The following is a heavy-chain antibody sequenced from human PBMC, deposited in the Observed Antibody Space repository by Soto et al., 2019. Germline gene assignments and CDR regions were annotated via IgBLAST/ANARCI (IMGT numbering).Heavy chain of an antibody. CDR3: ASTDTCWNFDY. D-gene: IGHD5-18*01. CDR2: IYYSGST. J-gene: IGHJ4*02. CDR1: GGSITSGGYY. Sequence: QVQLQESGPGLVKPSQTLSLTCTVSGGSITSGGYYWSWIRQHAGKGLEWIGYIYYSGSTYYKPSFKSQVTISVDTSKNQFSLKLSSVAAADTAVYYCASTDTCWNFDYWGQGTLVTVSS. V-gene: IGHV4-31*01.